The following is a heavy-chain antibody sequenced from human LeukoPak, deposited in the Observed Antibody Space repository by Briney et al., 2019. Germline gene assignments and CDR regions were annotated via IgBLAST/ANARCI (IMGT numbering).Heavy chain of an antibody. D-gene: IGHD6-19*01. CDR3: ARDSGIAVAGSDYGMDV. CDR2: MSSSGGTT. Sequence: GGSLRLSCAASGFTFSDYYMSWIRQAPGKGLEWVSYMSSSGGTTYYADSVKGRSTISRDNAKNSLYLQMNSLRVEDTAVYYCARDSGIAVAGSDYGMDVWGQGTTVTVSS. V-gene: IGHV3-11*01. J-gene: IGHJ6*02. CDR1: GFTFSDYY.